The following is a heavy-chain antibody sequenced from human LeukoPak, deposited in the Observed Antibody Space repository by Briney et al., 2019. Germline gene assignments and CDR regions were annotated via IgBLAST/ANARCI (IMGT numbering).Heavy chain of an antibody. CDR2: INSDGSST. CDR1: GFTFSRYY. J-gene: IGHJ3*02. V-gene: IGHV3-74*01. Sequence: PGGSLRLSCAASGFTFSRYYMHWVRQAPGKGLVWDSRINSDGSSTTYADSVKGRFTISRDNAKNTLYLQMNSLRAEDTAVYYCARGRQGSRTDFDIWGQGTMVTVSS. D-gene: IGHD2-15*01. CDR3: ARGRQGSRTDFDI.